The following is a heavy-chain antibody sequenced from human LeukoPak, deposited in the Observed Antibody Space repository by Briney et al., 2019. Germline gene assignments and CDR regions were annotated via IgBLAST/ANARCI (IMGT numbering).Heavy chain of an antibody. D-gene: IGHD3-10*01. Sequence: GGSLRLSCAASGFTFSSYGMHWVRQPPGTGLEWVAFIRYDGSNKYYADPLQGRFTITRDNSKNTLYLQTNSLRAEDTAVYYCAKDPRYYGSGSYYYWGQGTMVTVSS. CDR2: IRYDGSNK. V-gene: IGHV3-30*02. J-gene: IGHJ4*02. CDR1: GFTFSSYG. CDR3: AKDPRYYGSGSYYY.